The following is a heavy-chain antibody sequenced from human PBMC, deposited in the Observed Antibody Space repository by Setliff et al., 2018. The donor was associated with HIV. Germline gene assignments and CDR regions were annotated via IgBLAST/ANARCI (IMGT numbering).Heavy chain of an antibody. CDR1: GGSISSGDNY. V-gene: IGHV4-61*09. J-gene: IGHJ1*01. D-gene: IGHD1-26*01. CDR2: IYTSGST. Sequence: PSETLSLTCTVSGGSISSGDNYWSWNRQPAGKGLEWIGHIYTSGSTNYNPSLKSRVTISGDTSKNQFSLKLTSVTAADTAVYYCARHVSGSYHYPFQHWGQGALVTVSS. CDR3: ARHVSGSYHYPFQH.